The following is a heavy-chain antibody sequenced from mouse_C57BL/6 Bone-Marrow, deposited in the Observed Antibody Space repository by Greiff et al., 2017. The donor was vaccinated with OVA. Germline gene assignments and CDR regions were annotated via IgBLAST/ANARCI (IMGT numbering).Heavy chain of an antibody. CDR2: IDPSDSYT. CDR1: GYTFTSYW. CDR3: ARSGGYYFAD. Sequence: QVQLQQPGAELVMPGASVKLSCKASGYTFTSYWMHWVKQRPGQGLEWIGEIDPSDSYTNYNQKFKGKSTLTVDKSSSTAYMQLSSLTSEDSAVYYCARSGGYYFADWGQGTLVTVSA. J-gene: IGHJ3*01. D-gene: IGHD2-3*01. V-gene: IGHV1-69*01.